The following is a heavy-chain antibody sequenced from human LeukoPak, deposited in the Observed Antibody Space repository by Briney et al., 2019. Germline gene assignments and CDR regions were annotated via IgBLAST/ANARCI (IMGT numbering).Heavy chain of an antibody. CDR3: ARPSIAVAGSYWYFDL. V-gene: IGHV4-59*08. Sequence: PSETLSLTCTVSGGSISSYYWSWIRQPPGKGLEWIGYIYYSGSTNYNPSLKSRVTISVDTSKNQFSLKLSSVTAADTAVYYCARPSIAVAGSYWYFDLWGRGTLVTVSS. D-gene: IGHD6-19*01. CDR1: GGSISSYY. J-gene: IGHJ2*01. CDR2: IYYSGST.